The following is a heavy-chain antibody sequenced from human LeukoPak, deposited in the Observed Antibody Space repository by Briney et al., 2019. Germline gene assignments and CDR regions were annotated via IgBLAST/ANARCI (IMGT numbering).Heavy chain of an antibody. CDR3: AKVVDDCSGGSCYSPDY. V-gene: IGHV3-30*18. J-gene: IGHJ4*02. CDR1: GFTFSSYG. D-gene: IGHD2-15*01. CDR2: ISYGGSNK. Sequence: GRSLRLSCAASGFTFSSYGMHWVRQAPGKGLEWVAVISYGGSNKYYADSVKGRFTISRDNAKNTLYLQMNSLRAEDTAVYYCAKVVDDCSGGSCYSPDYWGQGTLVTVSS.